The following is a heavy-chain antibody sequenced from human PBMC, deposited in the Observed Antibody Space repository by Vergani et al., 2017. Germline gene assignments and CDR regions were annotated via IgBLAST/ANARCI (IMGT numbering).Heavy chain of an antibody. Sequence: EVQLEESGGGLVLPGRSLRLSCVASGLTSAGYAMHWVRQAPGKGLEWFSGISWNSNSIGYADSVKGRFTISSDNAKNSLYLQMNSLRAEDTALYYCAKDLGTSSGGGWFDPWGQGTLVTVSS. CDR3: AKDLGTSSGGGWFDP. CDR2: ISWNSNSI. CDR1: GLTSAGYA. D-gene: IGHD6-6*01. V-gene: IGHV3-9*02. J-gene: IGHJ5*02.